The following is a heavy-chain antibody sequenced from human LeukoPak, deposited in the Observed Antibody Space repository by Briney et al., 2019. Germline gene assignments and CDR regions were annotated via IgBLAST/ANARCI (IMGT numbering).Heavy chain of an antibody. Sequence: GESLKISCKGSGYSFTSYWIGWVRQVPGKGLERMGIIYPGDSDTRYSPSFQGQVTISADKSISTAYLQWSSLKASDTAMYYCARPLTQFLTGYGYWGQGTLVTVSS. CDR2: IYPGDSDT. CDR3: ARPLTQFLTGYGY. CDR1: GYSFTSYW. V-gene: IGHV5-51*01. J-gene: IGHJ4*02. D-gene: IGHD3-9*01.